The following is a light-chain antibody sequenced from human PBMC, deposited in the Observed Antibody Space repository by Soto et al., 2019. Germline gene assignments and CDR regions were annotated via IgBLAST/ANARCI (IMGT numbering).Light chain of an antibody. V-gene: IGLV2-8*01. CDR1: SSDVGAYNY. J-gene: IGLJ3*02. CDR2: EVT. CDR3: TSYVGNNIWV. Sequence: QSALTQPPSASGSPGQSVTISCTGTSSDVGAYNYVSWYQQYPGKAPKLMIYEVTKRPSGVPDRFSGSKSGNTASLTVSGLPAEDEADYYCTSYVGNNIWVFGGGTQLTVL.